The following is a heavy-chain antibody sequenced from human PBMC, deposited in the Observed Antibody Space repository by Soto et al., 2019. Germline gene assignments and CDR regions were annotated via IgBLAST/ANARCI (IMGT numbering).Heavy chain of an antibody. V-gene: IGHV6-1*01. D-gene: IGHD1-26*01. J-gene: IGHJ6*02. Sequence: SQTLSLTCPISWDSVSSNSAAWNWIRQSPSRGLEWLGRTYYRSKWYNDYAVSVKSRITINPDTSKNQFSLQLNSVTPEDTAVYYCARDCRSGSCRPPHYGMDVWGQGTTVTVSS. CDR1: WDSVSSNSAA. CDR2: TYYRSKWYN. CDR3: ARDCRSGSCRPPHYGMDV.